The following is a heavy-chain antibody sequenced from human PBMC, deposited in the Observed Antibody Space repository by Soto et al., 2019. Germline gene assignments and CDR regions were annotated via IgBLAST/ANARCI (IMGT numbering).Heavy chain of an antibody. J-gene: IGHJ4*02. Sequence: GGSLRLSCAASGFTFDDYTMHWVRQAPGMGLEWVSLISWDAFSTFYADSVKGRFTISRDNSKNSLYLQMNSLRTEDTALYYCAKDRNYGSGSYYGGFDYWGQGTLVTVSS. D-gene: IGHD3-10*01. CDR2: ISWDAFST. CDR3: AKDRNYGSGSYYGGFDY. CDR1: GFTFDDYT. V-gene: IGHV3-43*01.